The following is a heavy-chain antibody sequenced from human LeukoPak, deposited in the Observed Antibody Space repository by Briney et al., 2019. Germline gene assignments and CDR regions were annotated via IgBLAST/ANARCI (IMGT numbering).Heavy chain of an antibody. Sequence: PGGSLRLSCAASGFTFSSYGMHWVRQAPGKGLEWVAVIWYDGSNKYYADSVRGRFTISRDNSKNTLYLQMNNQRAEDTAVYYCAKGGSYYDSSGYYRFDYWGQGTLVTVSS. CDR1: GFTFSSYG. J-gene: IGHJ4*02. V-gene: IGHV3-30*02. CDR3: AKGGSYYDSSGYYRFDY. D-gene: IGHD3-22*01. CDR2: IWYDGSNK.